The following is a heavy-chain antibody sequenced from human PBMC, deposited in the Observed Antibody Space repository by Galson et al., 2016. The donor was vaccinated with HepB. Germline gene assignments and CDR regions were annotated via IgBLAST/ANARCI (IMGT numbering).Heavy chain of an antibody. D-gene: IGHD3-16*02. CDR1: GFSFSTYA. V-gene: IGHV3-23*01. J-gene: IGHJ4*02. CDR2: IGGSGDNT. CDR3: AKDLLSDYVWGSYRFQD. Sequence: SLRLSCAVSGFSFSTYAMSWVRQAPGKGLVWVSTIGGSGDNTHYADSVKGRFTISRDNSMNTLYLQMNSLRAEDTAVYYCAKDLLSDYVWGSYRFQDWGQGAPVTVSS.